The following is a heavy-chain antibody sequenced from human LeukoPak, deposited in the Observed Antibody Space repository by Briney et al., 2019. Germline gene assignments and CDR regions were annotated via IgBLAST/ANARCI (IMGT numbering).Heavy chain of an antibody. D-gene: IGHD3-10*01. J-gene: IGHJ4*02. CDR1: GFTFSSYW. V-gene: IGHV3-74*01. CDR3: ARDDSSGPYDY. CDR2: INSDGSST. Sequence: GGSLRLSCAASGFTFSSYWMHWVRQAPGKGLVWVSRINSDGSSTIYADSVKGRFTISRDDSKNTVYLQMNSLRVEDAAMYYCARDDSSGPYDYWGQGTLVTVSS.